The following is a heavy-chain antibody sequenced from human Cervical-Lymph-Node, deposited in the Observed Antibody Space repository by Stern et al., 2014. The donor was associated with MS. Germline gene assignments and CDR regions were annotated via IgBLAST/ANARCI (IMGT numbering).Heavy chain of an antibody. D-gene: IGHD3-3*01. V-gene: IGHV4-59*01. J-gene: IGHJ4*02. CDR2: ISHNGKT. Sequence: VQLQESGPRLVTPSETLSLTCSVSGDSMNTDYWSWIRQPPGQGLEWIGYISHNGKTNHNPSLKSRVTLSLETSKHQFSLRLSSVTAADTAMYYCARGGLRWIRWGQGTLVTVSS. CDR3: ARGGLRWIR. CDR1: GDSMNTDY.